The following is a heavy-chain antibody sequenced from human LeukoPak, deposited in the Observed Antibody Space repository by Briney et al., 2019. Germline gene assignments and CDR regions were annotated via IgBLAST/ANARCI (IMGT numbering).Heavy chain of an antibody. V-gene: IGHV3-66*02. CDR3: ARDVIDGPAGVHY. J-gene: IGHJ4*02. CDR1: AFTVSSNY. Sequence: GGSLRLSCAASAFTVSSNYMSWVRQAPGKGLEWVSVIYSGGSTYYADSVKGRFTISRDNSKNTLYLQMNSLRAEDTAVYYCARDVIDGPAGVHYWGQGTLVTVSS. CDR2: IYSGGST. D-gene: IGHD2/OR15-2a*01.